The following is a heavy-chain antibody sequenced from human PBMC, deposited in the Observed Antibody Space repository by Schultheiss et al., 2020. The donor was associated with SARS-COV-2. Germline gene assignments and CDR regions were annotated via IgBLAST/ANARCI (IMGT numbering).Heavy chain of an antibody. CDR1: GFTFSSYG. CDR2: ISSSGTYT. J-gene: IGHJ4*02. V-gene: IGHV3-23*01. Sequence: GESLKISCAASGFTFSSYGMSWVRRAPGKGLEWVSGISSSGTYTYYAESVRGRFTILRDSSKDTVYLQMDSLKDEDTAIYYCAKDGAAAATSYFDFWGQGTLVTVSS. CDR3: AKDGAAAATSYFDF. D-gene: IGHD6-13*01.